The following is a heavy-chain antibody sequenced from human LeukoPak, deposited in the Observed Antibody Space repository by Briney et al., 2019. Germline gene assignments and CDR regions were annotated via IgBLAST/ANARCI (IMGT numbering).Heavy chain of an antibody. CDR3: AKGGYSSSWYPFDY. J-gene: IGHJ4*02. CDR1: GFTFSSYA. Sequence: GGSLRLSCAASGFTFSSYAMSWVRQAPGKWLEWVSAISGSGGSTYYADSVKGRFTTSRDNSKNTLYLQMNSLRAEDTAVYYCAKGGYSSSWYPFDYWGQGTLVTVSS. V-gene: IGHV3-23*01. CDR2: ISGSGGST. D-gene: IGHD6-13*01.